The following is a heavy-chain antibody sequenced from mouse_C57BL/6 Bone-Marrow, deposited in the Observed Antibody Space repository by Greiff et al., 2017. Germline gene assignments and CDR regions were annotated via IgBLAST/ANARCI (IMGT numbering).Heavy chain of an antibody. CDR2: ISSGGSYT. V-gene: IGHV5-6*01. CDR3: ARRYGKRMDY. Sequence: EVQVVESGGDLVKPGGSLKLSCAASGFTFSSYGMSWVRQTPDKRLEWVATISSGGSYTYYPDSVKGRFTISRDNAKNTLYRQMSILTSEDTAMYYCARRYGKRMDYWGQGTSVTVSS. J-gene: IGHJ4*01. CDR1: GFTFSSYG. D-gene: IGHD2-1*01.